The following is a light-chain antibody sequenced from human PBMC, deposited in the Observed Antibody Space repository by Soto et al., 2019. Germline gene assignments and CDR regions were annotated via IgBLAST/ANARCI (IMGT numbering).Light chain of an antibody. CDR2: GAS. CDR3: QHLNSYPIT. J-gene: IGKJ5*01. Sequence: DIQLTQSPSFLSASVGDRVTITCRASQGISSYLAWYQQKPGKAPKLLIYGASTLQRGVSSRFSGSGSGTEFTLTISSLQPEDFATYYCQHLNSYPITFGQGTRLEIK. V-gene: IGKV1-9*01. CDR1: QGISSY.